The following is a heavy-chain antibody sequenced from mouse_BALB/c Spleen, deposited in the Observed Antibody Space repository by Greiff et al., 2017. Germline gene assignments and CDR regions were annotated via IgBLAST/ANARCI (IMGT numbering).Heavy chain of an antibody. J-gene: IGHJ2*01. CDR1: GFTFTDYY. CDR2: IRNKANGYAT. V-gene: IGHV7-3*02. Sequence: EVQGVESGGGLVQPGGSLRLSCATSGFTFTDYYMSWVSQPPGKALEWLGFIRNKANGYATEYSVSVKGRFTISSDNSQSILYLQMITLRTDDSATYYYARDDYFDYWGQGTTLTVSS. CDR3: ARDDYFDY.